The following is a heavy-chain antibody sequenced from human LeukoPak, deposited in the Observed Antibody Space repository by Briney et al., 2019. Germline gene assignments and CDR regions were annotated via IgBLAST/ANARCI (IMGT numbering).Heavy chain of an antibody. D-gene: IGHD6-19*01. CDR2: IYSSGYT. V-gene: IGHV4-61*02. CDR1: GASVATGDYY. J-gene: IGHJ3*02. CDR3: ARRQPRMRNIAVAGTRAFDI. Sequence: PSETLSLTCTVSGASVATGDYYWTWIRQPAGKTLEWIGRIYSSGYTVYSPSLKSRVTISLDTSKNQFSLTLNSVTDADTAVYYCARRQPRMRNIAVAGTRAFDIWGQGTMVTVSS.